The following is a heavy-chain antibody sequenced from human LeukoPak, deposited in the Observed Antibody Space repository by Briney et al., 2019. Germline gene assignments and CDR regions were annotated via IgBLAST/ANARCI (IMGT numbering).Heavy chain of an antibody. CDR3: ARGGGSIFGVLNE. Sequence: GASVKVSCKASGYTFTSYYMHWVRQAPGQGLEWMGIINPSGGSTSYAQKFQGRVTMTRDTSTSTVYMELSRLRSDDTAVYYCARGGGSIFGVLNEWGQGTLVTVSS. J-gene: IGHJ4*02. V-gene: IGHV1-46*01. CDR2: INPSGGST. D-gene: IGHD3-3*01. CDR1: GYTFTSYY.